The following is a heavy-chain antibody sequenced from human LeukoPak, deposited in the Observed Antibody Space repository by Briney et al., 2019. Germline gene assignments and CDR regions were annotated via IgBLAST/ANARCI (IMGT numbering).Heavy chain of an antibody. CDR2: IIPIFGTA. J-gene: IGHJ4*02. V-gene: IGHV1-69*13. D-gene: IGHD3-10*01. CDR3: ARGVGFGEFTTNDDDY. CDR1: GGTFSSYA. Sequence: SVKVSCKASGGTFSSYAISWVRQAPGQGLEWMGGIIPIFGTANYAQKFQGRVTITADESTSTAYMELSSLRSEDTAVYYCARGVGFGEFTTNDDDYWGQGTLVTVSS.